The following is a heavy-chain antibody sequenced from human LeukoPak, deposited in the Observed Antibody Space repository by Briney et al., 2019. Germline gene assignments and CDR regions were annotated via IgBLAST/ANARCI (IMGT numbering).Heavy chain of an antibody. Sequence: GGSLRLSCAASGFTFSSYGMHWVRQAPGKGLEWVANIKQDGSEKYYVDSVKGRFTISRDNAKNPLYLQMNSLRAEDTAVYYCARDLSLNWFDPWGQGTLVTVSS. CDR3: ARDLSLNWFDP. CDR2: IKQDGSEK. CDR1: GFTFSSYG. D-gene: IGHD2/OR15-2a*01. J-gene: IGHJ5*02. V-gene: IGHV3-7*01.